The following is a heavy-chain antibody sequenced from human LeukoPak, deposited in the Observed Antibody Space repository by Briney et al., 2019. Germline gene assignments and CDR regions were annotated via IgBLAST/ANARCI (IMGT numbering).Heavy chain of an antibody. CDR1: GFTFSGYS. J-gene: IGHJ4*02. D-gene: IGHD6-19*01. Sequence: GGSLRLSCAASGFTFSGYSITWVRQAPGKGLEWVSSITATGANTYYADSVKGRFTISRDNTKNTVFLQMDSLRPGNPAVYFCPKCRPKGSGCADYGGQGTRVTV. V-gene: IGHV3-23*01. CDR2: ITATGANT. CDR3: PKCRPKGSGCADY.